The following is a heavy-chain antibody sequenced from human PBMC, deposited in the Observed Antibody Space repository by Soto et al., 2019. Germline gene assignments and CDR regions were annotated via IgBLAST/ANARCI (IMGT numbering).Heavy chain of an antibody. J-gene: IGHJ3*02. CDR2: IVSDGSAI. Sequence: GGSLRLSCAVSGFPFSFYGFHWVRQSPGKGLEWLGVIVSDGSAIYHADSLEGRFFISRDNSKDILYLQMNSLRVEDTAVYYCARDDAFDIENGFDMWGQGTMVTVSS. CDR1: GFPFSFYG. CDR3: ARDDAFDIENGFDM. V-gene: IGHV3-33*01. D-gene: IGHD3-3*02.